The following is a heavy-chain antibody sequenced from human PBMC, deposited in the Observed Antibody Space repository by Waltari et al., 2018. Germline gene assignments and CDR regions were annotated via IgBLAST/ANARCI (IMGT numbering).Heavy chain of an antibody. V-gene: IGHV4-39*01. CDR2: IYFTGST. CDR3: ARGIWQQLAHFDS. CDR1: GTSVTTTNYF. Sequence: QLHLQLSGPGLVKPSETLSLTCAVSGTSVTTTNYFWGWIRQPPGKGLEWIGRIYFTGSTDYNPSLKSRVPISIDTSTNQFSLNLRSVTAADTAVYYCARGIWQQLAHFDSWGQGTLVTVSS. D-gene: IGHD6-13*01. J-gene: IGHJ4*02.